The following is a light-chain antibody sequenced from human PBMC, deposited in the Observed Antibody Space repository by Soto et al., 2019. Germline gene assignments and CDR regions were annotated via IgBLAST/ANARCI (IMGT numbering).Light chain of an antibody. V-gene: IGLV1-40*01. CDR3: QSYDSSLSGWV. Sequence: QSVPAQPPSVSGAPGQRVTMSCTGSSSNSGAGYDVHWYQQLPGTAPKLLIYGNSNRPSGVPDRFSGSKSGTSASLAITGLQAEDEADYYCQSYDSSLSGWVFGGGTKLTVL. CDR2: GNS. J-gene: IGLJ3*02. CDR1: SSNSGAGYD.